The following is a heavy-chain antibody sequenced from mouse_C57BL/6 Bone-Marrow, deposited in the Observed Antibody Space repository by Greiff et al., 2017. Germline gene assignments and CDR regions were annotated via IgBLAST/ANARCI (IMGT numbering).Heavy chain of an antibody. Sequence: VQLQQSGAELVRPGTSVKVSCKASGYAFTNYLIEWVKQRPGQGLEWIGVINPGSGGTNYNEKFKGKATLTADKSSSTAYMQLSSLTSEDSAVYCCARSGYFDVDVWGTGTTVTVSS. V-gene: IGHV1-54*01. CDR1: GYAFTNYL. D-gene: IGHD3-1*01. J-gene: IGHJ1*03. CDR2: INPGSGGT. CDR3: ARSGYFDVDV.